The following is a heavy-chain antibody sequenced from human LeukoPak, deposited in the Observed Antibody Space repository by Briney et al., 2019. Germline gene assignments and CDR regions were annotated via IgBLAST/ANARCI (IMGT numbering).Heavy chain of an antibody. CDR1: ACTFDADA. CDR2: ITWNSGSI. D-gene: IGHD4-17*01. Sequence: GWSLRLSGAASACTFDADARHWVRQAPGKGLEWVSSITWNSGSIDYADSVKGRFTISRDNAKNSLYLQMNSLRAEDPALYYCAKDIGYGDYILYYFDYWGQGTLVTVSS. V-gene: IGHV3-9*01. J-gene: IGHJ4*02. CDR3: AKDIGYGDYILYYFDY.